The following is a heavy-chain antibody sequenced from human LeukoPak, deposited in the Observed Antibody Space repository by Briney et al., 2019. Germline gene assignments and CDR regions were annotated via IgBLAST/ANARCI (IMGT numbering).Heavy chain of an antibody. Sequence: PSETLSLTCTVSGYSISSGYYWSWIRQPPGKGLEWIGEINHSGSTNYNPSLKSRVTISVDTSKNQFSLKLSSVTAADTAVYYCARRSVRGVIRYWGQGTLVTVSS. J-gene: IGHJ4*02. CDR2: INHSGST. D-gene: IGHD3-10*01. CDR1: GYSISSGYY. V-gene: IGHV4-38-2*02. CDR3: ARRSVRGVIRY.